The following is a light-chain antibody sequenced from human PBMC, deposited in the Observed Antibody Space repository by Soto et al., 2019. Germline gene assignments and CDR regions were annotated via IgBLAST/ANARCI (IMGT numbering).Light chain of an antibody. CDR2: GAS. V-gene: IGKV3-15*01. Sequence: EIVMNQSPATLSVSQGERATLSCRASQSVSSDLAWYQQKPGQALRLLIFGASTGAPGISGRFSGSGSGTEFTLTISSLRSEDFAFYYCQQYNNWPRTFGQGTKVDIK. CDR3: QQYNNWPRT. CDR1: QSVSSD. J-gene: IGKJ1*01.